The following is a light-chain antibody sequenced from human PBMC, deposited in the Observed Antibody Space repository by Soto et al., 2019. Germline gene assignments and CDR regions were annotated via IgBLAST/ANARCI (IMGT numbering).Light chain of an antibody. CDR2: RNN. Sequence: QSVLTQPPSASGTPGQRVTISCSGSSSNIGSNYVYWYQQLPVTAPKLLIYRNNQRPSGVPDRFSGSKSGTSASLAISGLRSEDEADYYCAAWDESSVVFGGGTKVTVL. CDR1: SSNIGSNY. CDR3: AAWDESSVV. J-gene: IGLJ2*01. V-gene: IGLV1-47*01.